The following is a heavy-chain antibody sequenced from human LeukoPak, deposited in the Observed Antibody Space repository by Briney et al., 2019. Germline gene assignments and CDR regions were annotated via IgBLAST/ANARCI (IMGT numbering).Heavy chain of an antibody. Sequence: SETLSLTCTVSGGSISSGSYYWSWIRQPAGKGLEWIGRIYTSGSTNYNPSLKSRVTISVDTSKNQFSLKLSSVTAADTAVYYCARESTSWIYYYYYMDVWGKGTTVTISS. CDR3: ARESTSWIYYYYYMDV. CDR2: IYTSGST. CDR1: GGSISSGSYY. V-gene: IGHV4-61*02. D-gene: IGHD2-2*01. J-gene: IGHJ6*03.